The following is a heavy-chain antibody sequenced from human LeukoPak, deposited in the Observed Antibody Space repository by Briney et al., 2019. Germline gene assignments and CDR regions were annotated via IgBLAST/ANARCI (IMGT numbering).Heavy chain of an antibody. V-gene: IGHV4-59*08. CDR1: GSSINNNF. CDR3: ARRSRMTTIDAFDI. Sequence: SETLSLTCTVSGSSINNNFWTWIRQPPGKGLEWIGHIYSTGSANYNPSLKSRVLISGDTSKNQISLKLSSVTAADTAVYYCARRSRMTTIDAFDIWGQGTMVTVSS. J-gene: IGHJ3*02. CDR2: IYSTGSA. D-gene: IGHD5-24*01.